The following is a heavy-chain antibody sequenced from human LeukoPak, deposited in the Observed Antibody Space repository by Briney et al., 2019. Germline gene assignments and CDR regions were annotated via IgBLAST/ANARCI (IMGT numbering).Heavy chain of an antibody. Sequence: KPGGSLRLSCAASGFTFSSYGMHWIRQPPGKGLEWIGSIYYSGSTYYNPSLKSRVTISVDTSKNQFSLKLSSVTAADTAVYYCARPIRGYSGYDYDYWGQGTLVTVS. D-gene: IGHD5-12*01. J-gene: IGHJ4*02. CDR3: ARPIRGYSGYDYDY. V-gene: IGHV4-39*01. CDR2: IYYSGST. CDR1: GFTFSSYG.